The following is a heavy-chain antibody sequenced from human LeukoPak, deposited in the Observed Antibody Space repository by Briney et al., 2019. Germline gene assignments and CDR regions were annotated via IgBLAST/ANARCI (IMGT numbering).Heavy chain of an antibody. V-gene: IGHV3-53*01. D-gene: IGHD3-22*01. J-gene: IGHJ4*02. Sequence: GGSLRLSCAASGFTVSSNYMSWVRQAPGKGLEWVSAIYSGGSTYYAASVKGRFTISRDNSKNTLYLQMNSLRAEDTAVYYCAREYYYDSSGYYYWGQGTLVTVSS. CDR3: AREYYYDSSGYYY. CDR1: GFTVSSNY. CDR2: IYSGGST.